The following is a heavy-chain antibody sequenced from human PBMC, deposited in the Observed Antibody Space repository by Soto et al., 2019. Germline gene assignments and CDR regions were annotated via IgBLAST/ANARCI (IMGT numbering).Heavy chain of an antibody. V-gene: IGHV1-69*13. CDR3: ARRLGITGTYYYYYGMDV. D-gene: IGHD1-20*01. Sequence: GASVKVSCKASGGTFSSYAISWVRQAPGQGLEWMGGIIPIFGTANYAQKFQGRVTITADESTSTAYMELSSLRSEDTAVYYCARRLGITGTYYYYYGMDVWGQGTTVTVSS. CDR2: IIPIFGTA. CDR1: GGTFSSYA. J-gene: IGHJ6*02.